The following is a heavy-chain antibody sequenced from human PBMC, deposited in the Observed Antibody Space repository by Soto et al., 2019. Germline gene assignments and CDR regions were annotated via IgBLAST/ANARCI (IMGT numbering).Heavy chain of an antibody. CDR1: GGSISSSSYY. Sequence: ETLSLTCTVSGGSISSSSYYWGWIRQPPGKGLEWIGSIYYSGSTYYNPSLKSRVTISVDTSKNQFSLKLSSVTAADTAVYYCASLYCSGGSCSQGDYWGQG. D-gene: IGHD2-15*01. V-gene: IGHV4-39*01. CDR2: IYYSGST. CDR3: ASLYCSGGSCSQGDY. J-gene: IGHJ4*02.